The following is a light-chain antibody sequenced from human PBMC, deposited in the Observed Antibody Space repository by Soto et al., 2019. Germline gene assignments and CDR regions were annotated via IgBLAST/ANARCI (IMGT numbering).Light chain of an antibody. V-gene: IGLV2-14*01. CDR1: SSDVGGYHY. J-gene: IGLJ2*01. Sequence: QSALTQPASVSGSPGQSITISCTGSSSDVGGYHYVSWYQQYPGAAPKLVISEVSNRPSGVSNRFSGSKSGNTASLTISGLQAEDDADYYCCSYTSSTTPLFGGGTKLTVL. CDR3: CSYTSSTTPL. CDR2: EVS.